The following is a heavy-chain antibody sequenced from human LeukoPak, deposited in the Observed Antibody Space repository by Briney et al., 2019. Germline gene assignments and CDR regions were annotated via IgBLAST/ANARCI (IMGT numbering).Heavy chain of an antibody. D-gene: IGHD5-18*01. V-gene: IGHV3-74*03. Sequence: PGGSLRLSCAASGFTFTDYWMHWVRQVAGKGLVWVSRINGDLTNTTYADSVKGRFTVSRDNAKNTLYLQMNSLRAEDTAVYYCARVGYFAGLDYRGQGTLVTVSS. CDR1: GFTFTDYW. CDR3: ARVGYFAGLDY. J-gene: IGHJ4*02. CDR2: INGDLTNT.